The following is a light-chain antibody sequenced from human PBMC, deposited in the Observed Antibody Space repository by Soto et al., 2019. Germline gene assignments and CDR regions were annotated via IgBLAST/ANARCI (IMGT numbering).Light chain of an antibody. CDR1: SSDVGGYNY. CDR3: SSYTSGSTPCV. Sequence: QSVLTQPASVSGSPGQSITISCTGTSSDVGGYNYVSWCQQHPGKAPKLMIYEVSNRPSGVSNRFSGSKSGNTASLTISGLQADDEADYYCSSYTSGSTPCVFGTGSKVTVL. J-gene: IGLJ1*01. V-gene: IGLV2-14*01. CDR2: EVS.